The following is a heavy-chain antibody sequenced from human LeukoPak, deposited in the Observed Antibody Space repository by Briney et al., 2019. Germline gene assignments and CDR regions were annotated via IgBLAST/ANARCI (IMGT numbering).Heavy chain of an antibody. J-gene: IGHJ4*02. D-gene: IGHD6-13*01. CDR1: GGSITNYF. Sequence: PSETLSLTCTISGGSITNYFWSWIRQSPEKGLEWIGYIYYSGSPDYNPSLKSRVTISVDTSKNQFSLSLSSVTAADTAVYYCARGVSSSWNYYFDYWGQGTLVTVSS. CDR3: ARGVSSSWNYYFDY. V-gene: IGHV4-59*01. CDR2: IYYSGSP.